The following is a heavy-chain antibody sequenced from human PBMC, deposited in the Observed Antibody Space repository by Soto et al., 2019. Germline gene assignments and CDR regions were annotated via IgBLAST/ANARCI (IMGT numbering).Heavy chain of an antibody. V-gene: IGHV3-66*01. Sequence: GGSLRVSCAASGFTVSSNYMSWVRQAPGKGLEWISIIYSAGNTYYADSVKGRFTISRDNSKNTLYLQMNSLGAEDTAVYYCARDFVVGGPTINYYYGMDVWGQGTTVTVSS. CDR3: ARDFVVGGPTINYYYGMDV. CDR1: GFTVSSNY. D-gene: IGHD1-26*01. J-gene: IGHJ6*02. CDR2: IYSAGNT.